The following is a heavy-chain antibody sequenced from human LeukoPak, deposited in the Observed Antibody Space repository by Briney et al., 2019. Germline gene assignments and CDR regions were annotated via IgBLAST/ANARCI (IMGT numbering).Heavy chain of an antibody. Sequence: ASVTVSCTASGYTFTGYYMHWVRQAPGQGLEWMGWINPNSGGTNYAQKFQGRVTMTRDTSISTAYMELSRLRSDDTAVYYCATFYDSSGYFYWGQGTLVTVSS. CDR2: INPNSGGT. CDR3: ATFYDSSGYFY. D-gene: IGHD3-22*01. CDR1: GYTFTGYY. V-gene: IGHV1-2*02. J-gene: IGHJ4*02.